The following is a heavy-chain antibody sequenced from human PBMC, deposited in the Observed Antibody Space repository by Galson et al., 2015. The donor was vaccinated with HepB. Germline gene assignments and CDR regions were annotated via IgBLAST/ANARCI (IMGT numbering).Heavy chain of an antibody. Sequence: SVKVSCKASGFTFTSSAVQWVRQARGQRLEWIGWTVVGSGNTNYAQKFQERVTVTRDMSTATVYMELSSLRPEDTTIYYCAAVLSCGNVNCYPPRDYWGQGTLVTVSS. CDR3: AAVLSCGNVNCYPPRDY. V-gene: IGHV1-58*01. D-gene: IGHD2-21*02. J-gene: IGHJ4*02. CDR2: TVVGSGNT. CDR1: GFTFTSSA.